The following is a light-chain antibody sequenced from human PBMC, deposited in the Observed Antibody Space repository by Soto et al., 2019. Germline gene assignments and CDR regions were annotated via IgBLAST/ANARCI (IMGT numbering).Light chain of an antibody. CDR1: SSDVGGYNY. CDR3: SSYAGSNNFDV. CDR2: EVS. Sequence: ALTQPPSASGSPGQSVTISCTGTSSDVGGYNYVSWYQQHPGKAPKLMIYEVSKRPSGVPDRFSGSKSGNTASLTVSGLQAEDEADYYCSSYAGSNNFDVFGTGSKVTVL. J-gene: IGLJ1*01. V-gene: IGLV2-8*01.